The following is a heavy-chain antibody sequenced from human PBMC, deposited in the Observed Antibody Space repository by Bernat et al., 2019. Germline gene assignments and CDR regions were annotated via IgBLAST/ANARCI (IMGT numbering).Heavy chain of an antibody. CDR1: GFTFRRYG. D-gene: IGHD6-13*01. Sequence: QVQLVESGGGVVQPGRSLRLSCAASGFTFRRYGMHWVRQAPGKGLEWVAVISYDGSNKYYADSVKGRFTISRDNSKNTLYLQMNSLRAEDTAVYYCARDFLGLWAAAADYWGQGTLVTVSS. V-gene: IGHV3-30*03. CDR2: ISYDGSNK. J-gene: IGHJ4*02. CDR3: ARDFLGLWAAAADY.